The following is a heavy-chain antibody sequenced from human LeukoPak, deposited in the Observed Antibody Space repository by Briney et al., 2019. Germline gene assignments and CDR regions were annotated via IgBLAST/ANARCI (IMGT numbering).Heavy chain of an antibody. V-gene: IGHV4-59*11. CDR2: ISYSGIT. Sequence: SETLSLTCTVSGASISSHYWSWIRQSPGKGLEWVGYISYSGITNFNPSLKSRVTISVDTSKNHFSLRLSSVTAADTAVYYCASRAHCSGGSCYGNWFDPWGQGTLVTVSS. CDR3: ASRAHCSGGSCYGNWFDP. D-gene: IGHD2-15*01. J-gene: IGHJ5*02. CDR1: GASISSHY.